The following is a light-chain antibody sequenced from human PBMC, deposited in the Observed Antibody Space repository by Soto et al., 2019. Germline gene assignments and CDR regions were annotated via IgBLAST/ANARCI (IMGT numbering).Light chain of an antibody. V-gene: IGKV1-6*01. CDR3: LQDYNYP. CDR1: QYISTY. J-gene: IGKJ1*01. Sequence: IQMTQSPSSLSASVGDSLTITCRASQYISTYLNWYQQKPGKAPKLPIYAASSLQSGVPSRFSGSGSGTDFTLTISSLQPEDFATYYCLQDYNYPFGQGTKVDIK. CDR2: AAS.